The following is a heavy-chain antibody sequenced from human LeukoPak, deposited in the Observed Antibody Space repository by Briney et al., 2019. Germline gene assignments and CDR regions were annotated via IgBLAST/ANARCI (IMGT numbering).Heavy chain of an antibody. J-gene: IGHJ4*02. Sequence: GGSLRLSCVASGFTFGKYWMSWVRQAPGKGLEWVANIRLDGSEKNYVDSVKGRFTISRDNTKNSLYLQMNSLRAEDTAVFYCARDQYDTWSRRGNFDSWGREPWSSSPQ. CDR2: IRLDGSEK. CDR3: ARDQYDTWSRRGNFDS. D-gene: IGHD3-3*01. CDR1: GFTFGKYW. V-gene: IGHV3-7*03.